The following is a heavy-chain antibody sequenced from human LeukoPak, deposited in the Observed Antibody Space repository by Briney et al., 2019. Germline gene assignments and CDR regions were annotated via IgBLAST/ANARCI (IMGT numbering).Heavy chain of an antibody. CDR2: ISSSSSYI. CDR1: GFTFSSYS. CDR3: ARGGYESGSYQENDAFDI. Sequence: KPGRSLRLSCAASGFTFSSYSMNWVRQAPGKGLEWVSSISSSSSYIYYADSVKGRFTISRDNAKNSLYLQMNSLRAEDTAVYYCARGGYESGSYQENDAFDIWGQGTMVTVSS. D-gene: IGHD1-26*01. J-gene: IGHJ3*02. V-gene: IGHV3-21*01.